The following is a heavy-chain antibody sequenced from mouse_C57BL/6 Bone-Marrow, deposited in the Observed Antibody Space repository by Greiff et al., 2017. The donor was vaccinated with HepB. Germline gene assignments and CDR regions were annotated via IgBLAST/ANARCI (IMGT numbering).Heavy chain of an antibody. Sequence: QVQLQQSGAELVKPGASVKISCKASGYAFSSYWMHWVKQRPGKGLEWIGKIYPGDGDTNYNGKFKGKATLTADKSSSTAYMQLSSLTSENSAVYFGARSLSGWFAYWGQGTLVTVSA. CDR3: ARSLSGWFAY. CDR2: IYPGDGDT. D-gene: IGHD6-5*01. CDR1: GYAFSSYW. J-gene: IGHJ3*01. V-gene: IGHV1-80*01.